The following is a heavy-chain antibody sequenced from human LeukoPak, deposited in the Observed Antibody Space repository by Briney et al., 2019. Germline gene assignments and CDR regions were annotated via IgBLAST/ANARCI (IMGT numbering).Heavy chain of an antibody. Sequence: GGSLRLSCAASGFTFSSYAMSWVRQAPGKGLEWVSAISGSGGSTYYADSVKGRFTISRDNSKNTLYLRMNSLRAEDTAVYYCAGTDYGDYSTGYYGMDVWGQGTTVTVSS. J-gene: IGHJ6*02. CDR3: AGTDYGDYSTGYYGMDV. V-gene: IGHV3-23*01. CDR1: GFTFSSYA. D-gene: IGHD4-17*01. CDR2: ISGSGGST.